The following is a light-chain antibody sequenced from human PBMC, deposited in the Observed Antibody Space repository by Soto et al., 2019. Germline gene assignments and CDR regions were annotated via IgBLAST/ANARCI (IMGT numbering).Light chain of an antibody. CDR2: GAS. CDR3: QQYGSSPGYT. V-gene: IGKV3-20*01. CDR1: QSVRSSY. J-gene: IGKJ2*01. Sequence: IVLTQSPDILSLSPGERATLSCRASQSVRSSYLAWYQQRPGQAPRLLIYGASSRATGIPERFSGDGSGTDFTLTISRLEPEDFAVYYCQQYGSSPGYTFGQGTKLEIK.